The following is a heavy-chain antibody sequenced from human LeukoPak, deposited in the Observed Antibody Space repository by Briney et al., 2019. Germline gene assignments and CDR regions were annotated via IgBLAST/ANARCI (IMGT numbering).Heavy chain of an antibody. D-gene: IGHD4-23*01. CDR1: GLTFSSYS. J-gene: IGHJ4*02. V-gene: IGHV3-21*01. CDR3: ARIKDYGGNSDFDY. Sequence: GGSLRLSCAASGLTFSSYSMNWVRQAPGKGLEWVSSISSSSSYIYYADSVKGRFTISRDNAKNSLYLQMNSLRAEDTAVYYCARIKDYGGNSDFDYWGQGTLVTVSS. CDR2: ISSSSSYI.